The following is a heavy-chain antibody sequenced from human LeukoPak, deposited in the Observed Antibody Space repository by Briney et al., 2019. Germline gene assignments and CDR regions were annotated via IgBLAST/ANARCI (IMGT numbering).Heavy chain of an antibody. CDR2: ISGSGGST. V-gene: IGHV3-23*01. J-gene: IGHJ3*02. Sequence: PGGSLRLSCAASGFTFSSNAMTWVRQAPGKGLEWVSTISGSGGSTYYADSVNGRFTISRDNSKNTLYLQMNSLRAEETAVYYCAKYGVSPSGAFDPRDPIDIWGHRITVTVSS. D-gene: IGHD2-15*01. CDR1: GFTFSSNA. CDR3: AKYGVSPSGAFDPRDPIDI.